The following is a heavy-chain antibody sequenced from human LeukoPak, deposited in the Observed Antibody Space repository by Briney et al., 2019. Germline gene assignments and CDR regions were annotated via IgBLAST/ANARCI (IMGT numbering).Heavy chain of an antibody. CDR2: IYYSGST. Sequence: PSETLSLTCTVSGGSISSSSYYWGWIRQPPGKGLEWIGSIYYSGSTYYNPSLKSRVTISVDTSKNQFSLKLSSVTAADTAVYYCAREAYYDYVWGSYLSDAFDIWGQGTMVTVSS. V-gene: IGHV4-39*07. J-gene: IGHJ3*02. D-gene: IGHD3-16*02. CDR1: GGSISSSSYY. CDR3: AREAYYDYVWGSYLSDAFDI.